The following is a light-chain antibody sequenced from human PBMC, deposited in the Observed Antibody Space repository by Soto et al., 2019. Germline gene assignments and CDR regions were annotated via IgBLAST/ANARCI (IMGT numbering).Light chain of an antibody. CDR2: DAS. CDR1: QVFGSS. V-gene: IGKV3-15*01. Sequence: EIVLPQFPATLSVSPPERARFXWQSSQVFGSSLAWYQQKPGQAPRLLIYDASTRATGIPARFSGSGSGTEFTLTISSLQSEDFAVYYCHQYNHWLTWTFGQGTKVDI. CDR3: HQYNHWLTWT. J-gene: IGKJ1*01.